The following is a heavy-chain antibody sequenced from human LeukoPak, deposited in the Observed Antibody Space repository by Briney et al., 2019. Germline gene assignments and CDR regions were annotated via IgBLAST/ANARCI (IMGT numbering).Heavy chain of an antibody. CDR1: GFTFSKAW. CDR2: VKSKTDGGTT. Sequence: GGSLRLSCTASGFTFSKAWMSWVRQAPGKGLEWVGHVKSKTDGGTTDYAAPVKGRFTISRDDSKSTLYLQMNSMTTQDTAVYYCTTTGLAVAPGDWGGGTLVTVSS. D-gene: IGHD6-19*01. V-gene: IGHV3-15*01. J-gene: IGHJ4*02. CDR3: TTTGLAVAPGD.